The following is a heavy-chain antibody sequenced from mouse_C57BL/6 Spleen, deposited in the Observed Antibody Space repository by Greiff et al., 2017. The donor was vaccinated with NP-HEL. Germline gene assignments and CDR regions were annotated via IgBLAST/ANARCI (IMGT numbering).Heavy chain of an antibody. CDR3: TRWLLLYYAMDY. CDR2: IDPETGGT. J-gene: IGHJ4*01. CDR1: GYTFPDYE. D-gene: IGHD2-3*01. V-gene: IGHV1-15*01. Sequence: QVQLQQSGAELVRPGASVTLSCKASGYTFPDYEMHWVKQTPVHGLEWIGAIDPETGGTAYNQKFKGKAILTADKSSSTAYMELRSLTSEDSAVYYCTRWLLLYYAMDYWGQGTSVTVSS.